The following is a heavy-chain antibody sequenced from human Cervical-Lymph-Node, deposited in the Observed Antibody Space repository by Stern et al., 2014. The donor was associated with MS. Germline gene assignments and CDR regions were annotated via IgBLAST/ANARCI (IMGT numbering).Heavy chain of an antibody. D-gene: IGHD6-13*01. V-gene: IGHV3-33*01. CDR2: IWYDGTNK. J-gene: IGHJ6*02. Sequence: VQLVESGGGVVQPGRSLRLSCATSGFTFRSHAMHWVRQAPGKGLEWVAQIWYDGTNKYYADSVTGRFTISRDNSKNTLDLQMNSLRGEDTGVYYCARDGQQLAPYTMDVWGQGTTVTVSS. CDR3: ARDGQQLAPYTMDV. CDR1: GFTFRSHA.